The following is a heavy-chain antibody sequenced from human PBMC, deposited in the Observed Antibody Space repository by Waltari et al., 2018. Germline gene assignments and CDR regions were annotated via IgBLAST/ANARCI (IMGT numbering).Heavy chain of an antibody. CDR3: ARGAEGSGYYDY. Sequence: QVQLQESGPGLVKPSETLSLTCTVSGGSISSYYWSWIRQPPGKGLEWIGYIYYSGSTNYNPSLKSRVTISVDTSKNQFSLKLSSVTAADTAVYYCARGAEGSGYYDYWGQGTLVTVSS. V-gene: IGHV4-59*01. CDR2: IYYSGST. J-gene: IGHJ4*02. CDR1: GGSISSYY.